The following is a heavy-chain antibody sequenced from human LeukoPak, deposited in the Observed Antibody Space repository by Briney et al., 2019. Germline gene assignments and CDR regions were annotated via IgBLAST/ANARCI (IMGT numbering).Heavy chain of an antibody. CDR2: IIPIFGTA. V-gene: IGHV1-69*05. CDR3: AETYYYDSSDTEGAFDI. CDR1: GYTFTGYY. J-gene: IGHJ3*02. D-gene: IGHD3-22*01. Sequence: SVKVSCKASGYTFTGYYMHWVRQAPGQGLEWMGRIIPIFGTANYAQKFQGRVTITTDEPTSTAYMELSSLRSEDTAVYYCAETYYYDSSDTEGAFDIWGQGTMVTVSS.